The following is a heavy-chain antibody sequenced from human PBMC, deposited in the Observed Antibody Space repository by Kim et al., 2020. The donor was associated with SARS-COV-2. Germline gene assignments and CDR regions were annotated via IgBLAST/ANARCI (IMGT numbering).Heavy chain of an antibody. CDR3: ARRGSGHGLDV. J-gene: IGHJ6*02. D-gene: IGHD6-25*01. Sequence: YSQRLKDRVTLHRNTFARTVYMELSSLMSEDTAVYYCARRGSGHGLDVWGQGTTVTVSS. V-gene: IGHV1-3*01.